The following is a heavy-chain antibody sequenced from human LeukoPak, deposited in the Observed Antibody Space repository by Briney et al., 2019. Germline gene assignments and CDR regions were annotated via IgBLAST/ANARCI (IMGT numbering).Heavy chain of an antibody. D-gene: IGHD2-2*01. J-gene: IGHJ3*02. Sequence: GGSLRLSCAASGFTFSSYGMSWVRQAPGKGLEWVSGISGSGGSTYYADSVKGRLTISRDNAKNSLYLQMNSLRAEDTAVYYCARYKVVPAAKGAFDIWGQGTMVTVSS. CDR1: GFTFSSYG. CDR3: ARYKVVPAAKGAFDI. V-gene: IGHV3-23*01. CDR2: ISGSGGST.